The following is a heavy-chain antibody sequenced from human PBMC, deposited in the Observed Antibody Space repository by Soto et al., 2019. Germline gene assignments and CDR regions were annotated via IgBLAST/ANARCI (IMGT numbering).Heavy chain of an antibody. CDR1: GYSFTRYW. J-gene: IGHJ6*02. CDR2: IDPSDSYT. V-gene: IGHV5-10-1*01. D-gene: IGHD3-16*01. CDR3: ASRLRDDYVCGSYFPGAFDYGMDV. Sequence: GDFLTMSCTWAGYSFTRYWISWVRQMPGKGLEWMGRIDPSDSYTNYSPSFQGHVTISADKSISTAYLQWSSLKASDTAMYYCASRLRDDYVCGSYFPGAFDYGMDVWGQGTTVTVS.